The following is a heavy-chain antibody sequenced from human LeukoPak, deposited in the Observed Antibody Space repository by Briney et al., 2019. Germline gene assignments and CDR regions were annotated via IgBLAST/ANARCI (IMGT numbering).Heavy chain of an antibody. D-gene: IGHD3-3*01. J-gene: IGHJ4*02. CDR3: ARVSQNYDFWSGYYESLDY. Sequence: SETLSLTCTVSGGSISSSSYYWGWLRQPPGKGLEWIGSIYYSGSTYYNPSLKSRVTISVDTSKNQFSLKLSSVTAADTAVYYCARVSQNYDFWSGYYESLDYWGQGTLVTVSS. CDR1: GGSISSSSYY. CDR2: IYYSGST. V-gene: IGHV4-39*07.